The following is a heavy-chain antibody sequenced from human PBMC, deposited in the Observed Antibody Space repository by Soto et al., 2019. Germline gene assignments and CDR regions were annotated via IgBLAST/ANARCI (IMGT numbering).Heavy chain of an antibody. Sequence: QITVKESGPPLVKPTQTLTLTCAFSGFSLSTREMGVGWIRQPPGKALEWLALIYWNDDKRHSPSLKNRLTITKDTSKDQVVLTMTNMDPVDTATYYCAHHYGGTIDYWGQGTLVTVSS. V-gene: IGHV2-5*01. CDR1: GFSLSTREMG. CDR2: IYWNDDK. D-gene: IGHD4-17*01. J-gene: IGHJ4*02. CDR3: AHHYGGTIDY.